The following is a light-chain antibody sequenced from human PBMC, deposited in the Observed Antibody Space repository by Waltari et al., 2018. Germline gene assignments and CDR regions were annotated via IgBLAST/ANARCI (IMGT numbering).Light chain of an antibody. CDR3: CSYAGSYTFV. CDR1: SSDVGSYNF. V-gene: IGLV2-11*01. J-gene: IGLJ7*01. Sequence: QSALTPPRSVSGSPGQSVTISCSGTSSDVGSYNFVSWYQQHPGNPPKLLIYDVLKRPSGVPDRFSGSKSGNTTSLTISGLQTEDESDYYCCSYAGSYTFVFGGGTQLTVL. CDR2: DVL.